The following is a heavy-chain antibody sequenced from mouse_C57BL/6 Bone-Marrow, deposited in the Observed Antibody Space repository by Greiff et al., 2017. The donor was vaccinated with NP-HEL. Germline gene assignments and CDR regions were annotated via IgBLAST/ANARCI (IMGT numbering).Heavy chain of an antibody. J-gene: IGHJ2*01. Sequence: QVQLQQSGPELVKPGASVKISCKASGYAFSSSWMNWVKQRPGKGLEWIGRIYPGDGDTNYNGKFKGKATLTADKSSSTAYMQLSSLTSEDSAVYFCASPLYYYGSFFDYWGQGTTLTVSS. CDR1: GYAFSSSW. V-gene: IGHV1-82*01. CDR2: IYPGDGDT. D-gene: IGHD1-1*01. CDR3: ASPLYYYGSFFDY.